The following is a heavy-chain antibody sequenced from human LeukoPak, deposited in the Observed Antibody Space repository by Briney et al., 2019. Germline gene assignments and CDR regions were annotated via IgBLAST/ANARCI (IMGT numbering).Heavy chain of an antibody. J-gene: IGHJ6*03. D-gene: IGHD3-16*01. CDR3: ARADSWGEFYYYYYYMDV. V-gene: IGHV1-8*01. Sequence: ASVKVSCKASGYTFTSYDINWVRQATGQGLEWMGWMNPNSGNTGYAQKFQGRVTMTRNTSISTAYMELSSLRSGDTAVYYCARADSWGEFYYYYYYMDVWGKGTTVTVSS. CDR2: MNPNSGNT. CDR1: GYTFTSYD.